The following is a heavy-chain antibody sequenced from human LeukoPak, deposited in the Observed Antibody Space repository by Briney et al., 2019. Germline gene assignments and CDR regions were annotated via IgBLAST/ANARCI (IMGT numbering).Heavy chain of an antibody. CDR2: IRYDGSNK. Sequence: VTFIRYDGSNKYYADSVKGRFTISRDNSKNTFYLQMNSLRAEDTAVYYCAVRSVDTAMVDYWGQGTLVTASS. CDR3: AVRSVDTAMVDY. V-gene: IGHV3-30*02. D-gene: IGHD5-18*01. J-gene: IGHJ4*02.